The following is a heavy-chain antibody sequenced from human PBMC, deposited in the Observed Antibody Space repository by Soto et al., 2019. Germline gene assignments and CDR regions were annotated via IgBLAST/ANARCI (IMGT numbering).Heavy chain of an antibody. Sequence: PGGSLRLSCAASGFTFSSYGMHWVRQAPGKGLEWVAVISYDGSNKYYADSVKGRFTISRDNSKNTLYLQMNSLRAEDTAVYYCAKDLMYSSGWYGARYYGMDVWGQGTTVTVSS. V-gene: IGHV3-30*18. CDR3: AKDLMYSSGWYGARYYGMDV. D-gene: IGHD6-19*01. CDR1: GFTFSSYG. CDR2: ISYDGSNK. J-gene: IGHJ6*02.